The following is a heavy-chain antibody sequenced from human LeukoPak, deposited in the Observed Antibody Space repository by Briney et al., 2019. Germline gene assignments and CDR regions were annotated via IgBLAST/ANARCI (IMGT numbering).Heavy chain of an antibody. CDR1: GDSVSSNSAA. D-gene: IGHD1-26*01. Sequence: SQTLSLTCDISGDSVSSNSAAWNWIRQSPSRGLEWLGRTYYRSKWYNDYAVSVKSRITINPDTSKNQFSLQLNSVTPEDTAVYYCARGKWELLSHYWCFDLWGRGTLVTVSS. J-gene: IGHJ2*01. CDR2: TYYRSKWYN. CDR3: ARGKWELLSHYWCFDL. V-gene: IGHV6-1*01.